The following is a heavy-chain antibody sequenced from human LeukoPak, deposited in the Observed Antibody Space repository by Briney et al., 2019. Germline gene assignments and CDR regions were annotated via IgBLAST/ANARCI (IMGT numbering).Heavy chain of an antibody. V-gene: IGHV1-2*02. CDR1: GYTFTSYG. CDR2: INPNTGGT. J-gene: IGHJ5*02. D-gene: IGHD1-26*01. CDR3: ARDGELVGTTSNH. Sequence: ASVKVSCKASGYTFTSYGISWVRQAPGQGLEWMGWINPNTGGTNYAQKFQGRVTMTRDTSISTVYMELSRLRSDDTAVYYCARDGELVGTTSNHWGQGTLVTVSS.